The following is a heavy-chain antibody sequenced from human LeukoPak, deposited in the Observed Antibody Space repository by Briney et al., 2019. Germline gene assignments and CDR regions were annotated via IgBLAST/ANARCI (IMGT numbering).Heavy chain of an antibody. CDR1: GGSFSGYY. J-gene: IGHJ5*02. CDR3: ARGQKVTYYYDSSGYYLNWFDP. V-gene: IGHV4-34*01. Sequence: PSETLSLTCAVYGGSFSGYYWSWIRQPPGKGLEWIGEINHSGSTNYNPSLKSRVTISVDTSKNQFSLKLSSVTAADTAVYYCARGQKVTYYYDSSGYYLNWFDPWGQGTLVTVSS. CDR2: INHSGST. D-gene: IGHD3-22*01.